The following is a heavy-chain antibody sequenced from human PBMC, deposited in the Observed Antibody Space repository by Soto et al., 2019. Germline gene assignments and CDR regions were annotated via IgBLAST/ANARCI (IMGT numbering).Heavy chain of an antibody. CDR1: GGSFSGYY. V-gene: IGHV4-34*01. Sequence: SETLSLTCAVYGGSFSGYYWSWIRQPPGKGLEWIGEINHSGSTNYNPSLKSRVTISVDTSKNQFSLKLSSVTAADTAVYYCARSKVRGVIMGWFDPWGQGTLVIVPQ. J-gene: IGHJ5*02. CDR2: INHSGST. D-gene: IGHD3-10*01. CDR3: ARSKVRGVIMGWFDP.